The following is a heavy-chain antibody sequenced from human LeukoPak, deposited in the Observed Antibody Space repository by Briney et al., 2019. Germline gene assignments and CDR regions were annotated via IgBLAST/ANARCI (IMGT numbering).Heavy chain of an antibody. CDR3: ARDPSVLLWFGELDY. D-gene: IGHD3-10*01. CDR2: ISSSGSTI. CDR1: GFTFSSYE. V-gene: IGHV3-48*03. J-gene: IGHJ4*02. Sequence: GGSLRLSCAASGFTFSSYEMNWVRQAPGKGLEWVSYISSSGSTIYYADSVKSRFTISRDNAKNSLYLQMNSLRAEDTAVYYCARDPSVLLWFGELDYWGQGTLVTVSS.